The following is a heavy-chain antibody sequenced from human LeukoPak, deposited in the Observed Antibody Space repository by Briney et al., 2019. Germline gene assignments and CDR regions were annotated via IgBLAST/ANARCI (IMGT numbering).Heavy chain of an antibody. CDR2: INPNSGGT. J-gene: IGHJ4*02. CDR3: ATQGEGDILTGYYNPLGY. Sequence: ASAKVSCKASGYTFTGYYMHWVRQAPGQGLEWMGWINPNSGGTNYAQKFQGRVTMTRDTSISTAYMELSRLRSDDTAVYYCATQGEGDILTGYYNPLGYWGQGTLVTVSS. V-gene: IGHV1-2*02. D-gene: IGHD3-9*01. CDR1: GYTFTGYY.